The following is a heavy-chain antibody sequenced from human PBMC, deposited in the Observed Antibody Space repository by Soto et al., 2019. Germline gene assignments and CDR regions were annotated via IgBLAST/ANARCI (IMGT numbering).Heavy chain of an antibody. CDR2: IYYSGST. V-gene: IGHV4-39*01. CDR3: ARDGSGSYFAAGTYYYGMDV. Sequence: PSETLSLTCTVSGGSISSSSYYWGWIRQPPGKGLEWIGSIYYSGSTYYNPSLKSRVTISVDTSKNQFSLKLSSVTAADTAVYYCARDGSGSYFAAGTYYYGMDVWGQGTTVTVSS. CDR1: GGSISSSSYY. D-gene: IGHD3-10*01. J-gene: IGHJ6*02.